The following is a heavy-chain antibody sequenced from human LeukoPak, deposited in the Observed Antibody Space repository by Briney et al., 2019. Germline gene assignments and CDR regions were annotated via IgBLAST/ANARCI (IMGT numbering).Heavy chain of an antibody. J-gene: IGHJ5*02. D-gene: IGHD3-22*01. CDR1: GYTFTSYD. Sequence: ASVKVSCKASGYTFTSYDINWVRQATGQGLEWMGWMNPNSGNTGYAQKIQGRVTMTTNSSISTAYMELSSLRSEDTAVYYCARMEYYDSRDKWFAPWGQGTLVTVYS. V-gene: IGHV1-8*01. CDR3: ARMEYYDSRDKWFAP. CDR2: MNPNSGNT.